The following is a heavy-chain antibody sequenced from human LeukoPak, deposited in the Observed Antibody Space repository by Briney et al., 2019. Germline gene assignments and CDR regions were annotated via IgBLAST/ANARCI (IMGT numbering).Heavy chain of an antibody. Sequence: GRSLRLSCAASGFTFSSYVMHWVREAPGKGLEWVAVIWYDGSKEYSADTVKGRDTISRDNSKNTLYLQMNSLRAEDTAVYYCVRGPLRYTDTWGQGNLVTVSS. J-gene: IGHJ5*02. D-gene: IGHD3-9*01. CDR1: GFTFSSYV. V-gene: IGHV3-33*01. CDR3: VRGPLRYTDT. CDR2: IWYDGSKE.